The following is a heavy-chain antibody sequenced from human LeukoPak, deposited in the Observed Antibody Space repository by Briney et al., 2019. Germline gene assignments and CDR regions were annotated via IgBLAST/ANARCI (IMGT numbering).Heavy chain of an antibody. J-gene: IGHJ3*02. CDR3: AIGVAFDI. V-gene: IGHV4-34*01. CDR2: INHSGST. CDR1: GGSFSGYY. Sequence: SETLSLTCAVYGGSFSGYYWSWIRQPPGKGLEWIGEINHSGSTNYNPSLKSRVTISVDTSKNQFSLKLSSVTAADTAVYYCAIGVAFDIWGQGTMVTVSS.